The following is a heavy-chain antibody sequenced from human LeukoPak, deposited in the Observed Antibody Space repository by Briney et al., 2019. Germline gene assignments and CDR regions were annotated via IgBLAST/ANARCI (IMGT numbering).Heavy chain of an antibody. J-gene: IGHJ4*02. CDR1: GFTFGRHW. CDR3: ARDPEWAMTTVVTQAFDY. D-gene: IGHD4-23*01. CDR2: IREDGSEK. V-gene: IGHV3-7*01. Sequence: GDSLRLSCRAFGFTFGRHWMSWVRQAPGKGPEWVANIREDGSEKFYANSVKGRFTISRDNAKNSLYLQMNSLTVDDTAVYYCARDPEWAMTTVVTQAFDYWGQGTLVTVSS.